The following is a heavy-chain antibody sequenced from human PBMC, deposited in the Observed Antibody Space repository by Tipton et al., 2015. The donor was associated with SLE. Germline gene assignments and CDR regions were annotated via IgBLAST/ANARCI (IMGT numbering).Heavy chain of an antibody. J-gene: IGHJ4*02. V-gene: IGHV3-23*01. CDR2: ISGRGDTT. CDR1: GFPFGSCA. Sequence: SLRLSCAASGFPFGSCAMSWVRPAPGQGLEWISSISGRGDTTYYADPVKGRITISRDNSKTTVYLQMNRLRAEDPDVYYCAEDEKWELYLLDYWGQGTLVTVAS. D-gene: IGHD1-26*01. CDR3: AEDEKWELYLLDY.